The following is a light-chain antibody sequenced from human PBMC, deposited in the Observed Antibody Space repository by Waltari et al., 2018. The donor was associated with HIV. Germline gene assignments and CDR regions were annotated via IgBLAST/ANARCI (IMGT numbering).Light chain of an antibody. Sequence: QSVLTQPPSASGTPGQRVTISCSGGSFNIGSNYVYWYQQFPGTAPRLLIYRNTLRPSGVPDRFSGSKSATSASLAISGLRSEDEADYVCAAWDDSVSGRVFGGGTKLTVL. V-gene: IGLV1-47*01. CDR3: AAWDDSVSGRV. CDR2: RNT. CDR1: SFNIGSNY. J-gene: IGLJ3*02.